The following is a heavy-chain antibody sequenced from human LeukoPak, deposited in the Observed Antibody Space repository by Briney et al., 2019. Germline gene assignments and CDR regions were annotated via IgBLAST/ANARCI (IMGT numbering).Heavy chain of an antibody. CDR2: IYYSGST. Sequence: PSETLCLTRTLSRGSITGYYRSCIRQPPRKGLEWIGYIYYSGSTNYNPSLMSRVTISVDTSKNQCSLKLISVTAADTAVYYCARGRAGAGTYYYYYGMDVWGQGTTVTVSS. J-gene: IGHJ6*02. CDR1: RGSITGYY. D-gene: IGHD6-19*01. CDR3: ARGRAGAGTYYYYYGMDV. V-gene: IGHV4-59*01.